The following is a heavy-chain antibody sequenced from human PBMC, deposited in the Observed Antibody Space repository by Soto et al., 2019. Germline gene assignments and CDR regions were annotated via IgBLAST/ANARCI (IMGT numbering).Heavy chain of an antibody. D-gene: IGHD4-17*01. V-gene: IGHV1-69*06. J-gene: IGHJ4*02. CDR3: AREGARRPTVTTPFDY. Sequence: QVRLVQSGAEVKKPGSSVKVSCKASGGTFSSYAISWVRQAPGQGLEWMGGIIPIFNTANYAQKFKGRVTITEDKSTNTASMKLSSLRSEDTAVYYCAREGARRPTVTTPFDYWGQGTLVTVSS. CDR2: IIPIFNTA. CDR1: GGTFSSYA.